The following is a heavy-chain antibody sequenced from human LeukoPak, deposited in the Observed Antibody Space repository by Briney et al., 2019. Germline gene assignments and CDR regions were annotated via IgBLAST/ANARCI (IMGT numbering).Heavy chain of an antibody. CDR1: GYTFTGYY. CDR3: ARDMSRVRSIVPAAMTY. D-gene: IGHD2-2*01. Sequence: GASVKVSCKASGYTFTGYYMHWVRQAPGQGLEWMGWINPNSGGTNYAQKFQGRVTMTRDTPISTAYMELSRLRSDDTAVYYCARDMSRVRSIVPAAMTYWGQGTLVTVSS. CDR2: INPNSGGT. J-gene: IGHJ4*02. V-gene: IGHV1-2*02.